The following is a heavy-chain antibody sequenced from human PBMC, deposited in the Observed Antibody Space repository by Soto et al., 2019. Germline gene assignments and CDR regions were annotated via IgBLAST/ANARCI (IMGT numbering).Heavy chain of an antibody. CDR2: ISSSSSTI. CDR3: ARDGYCSGGSCYPYYYYGMDV. V-gene: IGHV3-48*02. CDR1: GFTFSSYS. J-gene: IGHJ6*02. Sequence: PGGSLRLSCAASGFTFSSYSMNWVRQAPGKGLEWVSYISSSSSTIYYADSVKGRFTISRDNAKNSLYLQMNSLRDEDTAVYYCARDGYCSGGSCYPYYYYGMDVWGQGTTVTVSS. D-gene: IGHD2-15*01.